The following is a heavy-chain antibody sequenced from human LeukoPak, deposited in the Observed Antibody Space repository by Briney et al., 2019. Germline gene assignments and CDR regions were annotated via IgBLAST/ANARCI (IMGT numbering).Heavy chain of an antibody. D-gene: IGHD5-12*01. CDR3: AREAPAGFRGYNFDY. V-gene: IGHV3-21*01. J-gene: IGHJ4*02. CDR2: ISSSSTYI. Sequence: GGSLRLSCAASGFTFSSYWMNWARQAPGKGLEWVSSISSSSTYIYYADSVKGRFTISRDNAKNSLFLQMSSLRVEDTAIYYCAREAPAGFRGYNFDYWGQGTLITVSS. CDR1: GFTFSSYW.